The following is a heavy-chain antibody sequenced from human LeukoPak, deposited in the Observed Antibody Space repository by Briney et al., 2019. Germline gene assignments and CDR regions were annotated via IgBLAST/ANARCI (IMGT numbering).Heavy chain of an antibody. Sequence: GGSLRLSCAASGFTFSSYEMNWVRQAPGKGLEWVSYISSSGSTIYYADSVKGRFTISRDNAKNSLYLQMNSLRAEDTALYYCAKGNPFGYYDPYFDYWGQGTLVTVSS. V-gene: IGHV3-48*03. CDR1: GFTFSSYE. D-gene: IGHD3-3*01. CDR3: AKGNPFGYYDPYFDY. CDR2: ISSSGSTI. J-gene: IGHJ4*02.